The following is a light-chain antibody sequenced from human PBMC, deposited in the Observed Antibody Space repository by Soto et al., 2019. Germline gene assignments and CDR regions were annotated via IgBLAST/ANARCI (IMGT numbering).Light chain of an antibody. V-gene: IGKV1-5*03. CDR1: QSVDTC. J-gene: IGKJ1*01. Sequence: DIQMTQSPSTLSASVGDRVTITCRASQSVDTCLAWYQQKPVKAPHLRIYKASSLETGVQSRFSGSGSVTEFTLTISSLQPDDFATYYCQQFYRYPWTFGQGTKVEIK. CDR2: KAS. CDR3: QQFYRYPWT.